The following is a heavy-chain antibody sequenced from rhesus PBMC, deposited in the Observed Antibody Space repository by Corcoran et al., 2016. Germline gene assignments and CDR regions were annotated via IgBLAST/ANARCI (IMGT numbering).Heavy chain of an antibody. D-gene: IGHD2-27*01. CDR3: ARDAIVVVFTALFDY. J-gene: IGHJ4*01. V-gene: IGHV4S14*01. CDR2: IDGSGGSN. CDR1: GGSISGYYY. Sequence: QVQLQESGPGLVKPSETLSLTCAVSGGSISGYYYWSWIRQPPGKGLEWIGSIDGSGGSNYLNPSLKSRVNLSVDTSKNQFSLKLSSVTAADTAVYYCARDAIVVVFTALFDYWGQGVLVTVSS.